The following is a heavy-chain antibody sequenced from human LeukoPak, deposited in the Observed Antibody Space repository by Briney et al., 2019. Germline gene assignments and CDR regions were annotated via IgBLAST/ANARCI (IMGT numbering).Heavy chain of an antibody. Sequence: GGSLRLSCEASGFSSSAHTMNWVRQAPGKGLEWVSSIDSSSYIYYADSMKGRFSISRDNAKNSLYLQMSSLRAEDTAVYYCAREGQGAWYWFDLWGQGTLVTVSS. CDR3: AREGQGAWYWFDL. CDR1: GFSSSAHT. CDR2: IDSSSYI. J-gene: IGHJ5*02. D-gene: IGHD6-19*01. V-gene: IGHV3-21*01.